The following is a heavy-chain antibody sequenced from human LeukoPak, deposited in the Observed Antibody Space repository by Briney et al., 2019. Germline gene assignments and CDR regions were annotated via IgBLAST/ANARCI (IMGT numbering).Heavy chain of an antibody. J-gene: IGHJ4*02. V-gene: IGHV1-2*02. CDR3: AREVGDCTNGVCLYYFDY. D-gene: IGHD2-8*01. CDR2: INPNSGGT. Sequence: GESLKISCKASGYTFTGYYMHWVRQAPGQGLEWMGWINPNSGGTNYAQKFQGRVTMTRDTSISTAYMELSRLRSDDTAVYYCAREVGDCTNGVCLYYFDYWGQGTLVTVSS. CDR1: GYTFTGYY.